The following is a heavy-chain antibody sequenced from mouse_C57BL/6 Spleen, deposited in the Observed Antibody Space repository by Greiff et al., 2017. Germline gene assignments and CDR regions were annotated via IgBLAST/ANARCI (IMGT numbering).Heavy chain of an antibody. Sequence: VQLQQSGPGLVQPSQSLSITCTVSGFSLTSYGVHWVRQPPGKGLEWLGVIWSGGSTDYNAAFISRLSISKDNSKSQVFFKMNSLQADDTAIYYCAKTGYYDYDRGYFDVWGTGTTVTVSS. CDR1: GFSLTSYG. J-gene: IGHJ1*03. CDR3: AKTGYYDYDRGYFDV. D-gene: IGHD2-4*01. V-gene: IGHV2-4*01. CDR2: IWSGGST.